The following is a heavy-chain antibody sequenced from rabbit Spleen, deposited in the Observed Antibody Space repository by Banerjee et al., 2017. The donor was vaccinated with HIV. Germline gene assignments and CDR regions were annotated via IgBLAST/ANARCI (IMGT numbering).Heavy chain of an antibody. CDR1: GFSFSDRDV. CDR2: IYNGDGST. CDR3: VREVAGKFNL. J-gene: IGHJ4*01. V-gene: IGHV1S45*01. Sequence: QEQLVESGGGLVKPEGSLTLTCKASGFSFSDRDVMCWVRQAPGKGLQWIACIYNGDGSTYYASWVNGRFTVSKTSSTTVTLRMTSLTGADTATYFCVREVAGKFNLWGPGTLVTVS. D-gene: IGHD4-1*01.